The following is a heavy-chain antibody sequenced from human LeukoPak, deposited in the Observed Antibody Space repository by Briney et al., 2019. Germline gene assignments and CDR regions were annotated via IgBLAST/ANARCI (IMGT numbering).Heavy chain of an antibody. V-gene: IGHV3-7*01. Sequence: GGSLRLSCVASGFTFSRYWMSWVRQAPGKGLEWVAKIKQDGSGKYYLDSVKGRFTISRDNAKHSLYLQMNSLRDDDTAVYFCTTGYSSGWYNEGNYWGQGTLVTVSS. D-gene: IGHD6-19*01. CDR1: GFTFSRYW. CDR3: TTGYSSGWYNEGNY. J-gene: IGHJ4*02. CDR2: IKQDGSGK.